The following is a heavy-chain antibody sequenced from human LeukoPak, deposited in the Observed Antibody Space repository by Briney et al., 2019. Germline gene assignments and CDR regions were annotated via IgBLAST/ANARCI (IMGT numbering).Heavy chain of an antibody. J-gene: IGHJ6*03. CDR1: GGSISSSNW. V-gene: IGHV4-4*02. Sequence: SETLSLTCAVSGGSISSSNWWSWVRQPPGKGLEWIGEIYHSGSTNYNPSLKGRVTISVDKSKNQFSLKLSSVTAADTAVYYCARDGQWLDRLMGYYYYMDVWGKGTTVTVSS. CDR3: ARDGQWLDRLMGYYYYMDV. CDR2: IYHSGST. D-gene: IGHD6-19*01.